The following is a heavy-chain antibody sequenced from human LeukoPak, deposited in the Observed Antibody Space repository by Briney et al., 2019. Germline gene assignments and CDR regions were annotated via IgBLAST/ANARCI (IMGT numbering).Heavy chain of an antibody. J-gene: IGHJ3*02. D-gene: IGHD1-26*01. CDR2: IYYSGST. CDR1: GGSISSFYFY. CDR3: ARIVGALRDAFDI. V-gene: IGHV4-39*01. Sequence: PSETLSLTCTVSGGSISSFYFYWGWVRQPPGKGLEWIGSIYYSGSTYYNPSLKSRVTISVDTSKNQYSMKLSSVTAADSAVYYCARIVGALRDAFDIWGQGTMVTVSS.